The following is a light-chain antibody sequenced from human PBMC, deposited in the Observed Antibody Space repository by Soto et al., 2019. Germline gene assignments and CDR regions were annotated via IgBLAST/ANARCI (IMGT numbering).Light chain of an antibody. CDR2: GAS. J-gene: IGKJ1*01. V-gene: IGKV3-15*01. CDR1: QSVSSN. CDR3: QQYNKWPRT. Sequence: EIVMTQSPASLSVSPGERATLSCRASQSVSSNLAWYQQKAGQAPRLLIVGASTRATGVAARFSGGGSGTEFTLTISSLQSEDSAVYFCQQYNKWPRTFGQGTNVEIK.